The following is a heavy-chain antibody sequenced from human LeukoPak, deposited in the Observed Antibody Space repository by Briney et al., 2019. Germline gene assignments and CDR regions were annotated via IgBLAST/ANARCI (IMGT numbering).Heavy chain of an antibody. D-gene: IGHD5-24*01. V-gene: IGHV3-23*01. CDR1: GLTFSSYA. CDR2: ISGSGGST. J-gene: IGHJ4*02. Sequence: GGSLRLSCAASGLTFSSYAMSWVRQAPGKGLEGVSAISGSGGSTYYADSVKGRFTISRDNSKNTLYLQMNSLRAEDTAVYYCAKDVEMATIFDYWGQGTLVTVSS. CDR3: AKDVEMATIFDY.